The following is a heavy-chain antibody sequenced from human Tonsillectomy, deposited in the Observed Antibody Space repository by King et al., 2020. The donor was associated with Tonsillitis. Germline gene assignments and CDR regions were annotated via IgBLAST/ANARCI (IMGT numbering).Heavy chain of an antibody. Sequence: VQLVESGGGLVQPGGSLRLSCSASGFTFSSYTMHWVRQAPGKGLEYVSAISNNGGSTYYADSVKGRFTISRDNSKNTLYLQMSSLRAEDTAVYSCVKVSMQHLPYAAFDIWGQGTRVTSSS. V-gene: IGHV3-64D*06. CDR1: GFTFSSYT. D-gene: IGHD6-13*01. CDR3: VKVSMQHLPYAAFDI. J-gene: IGHJ3*02. CDR2: ISNNGGST.